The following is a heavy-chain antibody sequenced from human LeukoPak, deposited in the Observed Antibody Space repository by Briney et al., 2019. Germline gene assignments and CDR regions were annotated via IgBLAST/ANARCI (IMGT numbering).Heavy chain of an antibody. CDR1: GCTFSSYA. J-gene: IGHJ4*02. V-gene: IGHV1-69*13. CDR3: ARAPNPRYSSSSSNPSGFDY. D-gene: IGHD6-6*01. Sequence: GASVKVSCKASGCTFSSYAISWVRQAPGQGLEWMGGIIPIFGTANYAQKFQGRVTITADESTSTAYMELSRLRSEDTAVYYCARAPNPRYSSSSSNPSGFDYWGQGTLVTVSS. CDR2: IIPIFGTA.